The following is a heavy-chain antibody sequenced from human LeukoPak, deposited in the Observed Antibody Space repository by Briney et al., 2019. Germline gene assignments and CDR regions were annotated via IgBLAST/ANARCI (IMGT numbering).Heavy chain of an antibody. CDR2: INPIFGTA. V-gene: IGHV1-69*01. CDR1: GGTFSSYA. Sequence: SVKVSCKASGGTFSSYAISWVRQAPGQGLEWMGGINPIFGTANYAQKFQGRVTITADESTSTAYMELSSLRSEDTAVYYCAGGIAAAGSFDYWGQGTLVTVSS. D-gene: IGHD6-13*01. J-gene: IGHJ4*02. CDR3: AGGIAAAGSFDY.